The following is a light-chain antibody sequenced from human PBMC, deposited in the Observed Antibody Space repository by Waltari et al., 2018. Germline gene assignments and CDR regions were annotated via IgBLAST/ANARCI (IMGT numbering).Light chain of an antibody. CDR1: QGISST. CDR2: DAS. V-gene: IGKV1-13*02. J-gene: IGKJ4*01. Sequence: AIQLTQSPSSLSASVGDRITITCRASQGISSTLAWYQQKLGKAPSLLINDASSLQSGVPSRFSGSGSGTDFTLTISSLQPEDFATYYCQQFHSYPLTFGGGTKVEIK. CDR3: QQFHSYPLT.